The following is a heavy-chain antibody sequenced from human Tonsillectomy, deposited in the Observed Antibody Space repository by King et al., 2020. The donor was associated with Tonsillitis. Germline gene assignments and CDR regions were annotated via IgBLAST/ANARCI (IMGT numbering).Heavy chain of an antibody. CDR3: AKDNSRLTGDALHV. Sequence: VQLVESGGGLVQPGGSLRLSCAASGFTFSSCAMSWVRQAPGKGLEWVSGISGSGDSTYYADSVKGRFTISRDNSKNTLYLQMNSLRAEDTAVYFCAKDNSRLTGDALHVWGQGTMVTVSS. J-gene: IGHJ3*01. V-gene: IGHV3-23*04. CDR2: ISGSGDST. CDR1: GFTFSSCA. D-gene: IGHD7-27*01.